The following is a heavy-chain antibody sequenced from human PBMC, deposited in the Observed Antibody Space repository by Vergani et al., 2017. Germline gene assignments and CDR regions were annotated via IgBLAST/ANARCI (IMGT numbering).Heavy chain of an antibody. V-gene: IGHV3-21*01. CDR1: GLTFSDFS. CDR2: IGSSGPYI. CDR3: ARDYCSSTSCYYYYGMDV. Sequence: EVHLLESGGGLVKPGGSLRLSCAASGLTFSDFSMSWVRQAPGKGLEWVAFIGSSGPYIYYADSVKGRFTISRDNAKNSLYLQMNSLRAEDTAVYYCARDYCSSTSCYYYYGMDVWGQGTTVTVSS. J-gene: IGHJ6*02. D-gene: IGHD2-2*01.